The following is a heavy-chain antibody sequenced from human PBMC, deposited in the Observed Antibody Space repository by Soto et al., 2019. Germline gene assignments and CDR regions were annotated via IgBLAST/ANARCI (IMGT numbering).Heavy chain of an antibody. CDR1: GFTFSSYA. Sequence: EVQLLESGGGLVQPGGSLRLSCAASGFTFSSYAMSWVRQAPGKGLEWVSAISGSGGSTYYADSVKGRFTISRDNSKNTLYLQMNSLRAEDTAVYYCAKGFSYGSGGYYPNGAFDIWGQGTMVTVSS. V-gene: IGHV3-23*01. CDR3: AKGFSYGSGGYYPNGAFDI. J-gene: IGHJ3*02. D-gene: IGHD3-10*01. CDR2: ISGSGGST.